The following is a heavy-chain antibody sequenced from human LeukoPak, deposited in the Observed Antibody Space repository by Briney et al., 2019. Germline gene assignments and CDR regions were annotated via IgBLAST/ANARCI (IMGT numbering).Heavy chain of an antibody. D-gene: IGHD3-16*01. CDR1: GFTFSSYA. Sequence: GGSLRLSCAASGFTFSSYATSWVRQAAGKGLEWVSSISDSGGFTNYADSVKGRFTISRDNSKNTLYLQMNSLRAEDTAVYYCAKDRGSWDFDYWGQGTLVTV. CDR2: ISDSGGFT. CDR3: AKDRGSWDFDY. V-gene: IGHV3-23*01. J-gene: IGHJ4*02.